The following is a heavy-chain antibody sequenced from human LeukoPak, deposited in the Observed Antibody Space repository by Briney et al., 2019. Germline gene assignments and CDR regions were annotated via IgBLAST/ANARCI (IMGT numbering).Heavy chain of an antibody. CDR1: GFSFSSNW. D-gene: IGHD3-16*01. Sequence: GGSLRLSCAASGFSFSSNWMSWVRQAPGKGLEWVANIKEDGSEKYYVDSVKGRFTISRDNAKKSLCLQMNSLRVEDTAVYYCARVQQGGYFDNWVQGTLVTVSS. CDR3: ARVQQGGYFDN. V-gene: IGHV3-7*01. CDR2: IKEDGSEK. J-gene: IGHJ4*02.